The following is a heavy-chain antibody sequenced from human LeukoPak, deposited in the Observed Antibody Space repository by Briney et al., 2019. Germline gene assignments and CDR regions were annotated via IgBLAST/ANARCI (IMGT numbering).Heavy chain of an antibody. J-gene: IGHJ5*02. Sequence: GGSLRLSCVASGFTFRSYWMSWVRQAPGKGLEWVANIKQDGSEKYYVDSVKGRFTISRDNAENSMYLEMNSLRAEDTAVYHCARTTGALPFDLWGQGTLVTVSP. V-gene: IGHV3-7*01. CDR2: IKQDGSEK. CDR3: ARTTGALPFDL. D-gene: IGHD1-1*01. CDR1: GFTFRSYW.